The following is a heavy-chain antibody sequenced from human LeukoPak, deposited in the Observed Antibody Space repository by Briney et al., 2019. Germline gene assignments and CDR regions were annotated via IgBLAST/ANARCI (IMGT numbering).Heavy chain of an antibody. CDR3: ARESTFASADY. Sequence: GGSLRLSCAASGFTFSDYYMSWIRQAPGKGLEWVSVIYSGGSTYYADSVKGRFTISRDNSKNTLYLQMNSLRAEDTAVYYCARESTFASADYWGQGTLVTVSS. D-gene: IGHD2-21*01. J-gene: IGHJ4*02. CDR1: GFTFSDYY. V-gene: IGHV3-66*01. CDR2: IYSGGST.